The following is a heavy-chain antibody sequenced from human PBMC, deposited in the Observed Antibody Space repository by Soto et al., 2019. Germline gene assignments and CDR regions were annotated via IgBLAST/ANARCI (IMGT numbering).Heavy chain of an antibody. CDR1: GFSLSTSGVG. Sequence: QITLKESGPTLVNPTQPLTLTCTFSGFSLSTSGVGVGWIRQPPGKALEWLAVIYWDDDQRYSPSLKNRLTITKDTSKNQVVLAMTDMDPVDTGTYYCARRRIYNGYDSWGQGTLVTVSS. V-gene: IGHV2-5*02. CDR3: ARRRIYNGYDS. J-gene: IGHJ4*02. CDR2: IYWDDDQ. D-gene: IGHD5-12*01.